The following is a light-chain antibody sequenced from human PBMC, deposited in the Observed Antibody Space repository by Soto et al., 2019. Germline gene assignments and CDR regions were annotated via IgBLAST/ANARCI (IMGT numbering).Light chain of an antibody. V-gene: IGKV3-15*01. CDR2: GAF. J-gene: IGKJ2*01. CDR3: QQYHSWPHT. CDR1: QSVTTN. Sequence: ETVLPQSPATLSVSPGERATFSCKASQSVTTNLAWYQQKPGQVPRLLIYGAFTRATGIPARFSGSGSGTEFTLSISSLQSEDFAIYHCQQYHSWPHTFGQGTKLEIK.